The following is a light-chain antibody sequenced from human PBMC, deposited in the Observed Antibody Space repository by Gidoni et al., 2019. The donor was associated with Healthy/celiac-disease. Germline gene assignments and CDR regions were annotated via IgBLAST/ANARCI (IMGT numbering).Light chain of an antibody. J-gene: IGKJ1*01. CDR2: AAS. CDR1: QGIRND. CDR3: LQDYNSPWT. Sequence: AIQMTQSPSSLSAYVGDRVTITCRASQGIRNDLGWYQQKPGKAPKLLIYAASSLQSGVPSRFSGSGSGTDFTLTISRLHPEDFATYYCLQDYNSPWTFGQGTKVEIK. V-gene: IGKV1-6*01.